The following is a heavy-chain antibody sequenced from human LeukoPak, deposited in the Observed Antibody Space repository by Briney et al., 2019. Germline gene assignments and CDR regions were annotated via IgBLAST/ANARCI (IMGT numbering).Heavy chain of an antibody. CDR3: ARAMVPYFDY. Sequence: DPSETLSLTCTVSGGSISSGDYYWSWIRQPPGKGLEWIGYIYYSGSTYHNPSLKSRLTISVDTSKNQFSLKLSSATAADTAVYYCARAMVPYFDYWGQGTLVTVSS. D-gene: IGHD3-10*01. J-gene: IGHJ4*02. CDR1: GGSISSGDYY. V-gene: IGHV4-30-4*08. CDR2: IYYSGST.